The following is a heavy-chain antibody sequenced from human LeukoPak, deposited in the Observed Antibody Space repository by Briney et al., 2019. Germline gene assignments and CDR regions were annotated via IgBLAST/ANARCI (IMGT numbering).Heavy chain of an antibody. J-gene: IGHJ6*02. CDR3: AREEQQLVPKYYYYYYGMDV. Sequence: SVKVSCKASGGTFSSYAISWVRQAPGQGLEWMGGITPIFGTANYAQKFQGRVTITADESTSTAYMELSSLRSEDTAVYYCAREEQQLVPKYYYYYYGMDVWGQGTTVTVSS. CDR1: GGTFSSYA. CDR2: ITPIFGTA. D-gene: IGHD6-13*01. V-gene: IGHV1-69*13.